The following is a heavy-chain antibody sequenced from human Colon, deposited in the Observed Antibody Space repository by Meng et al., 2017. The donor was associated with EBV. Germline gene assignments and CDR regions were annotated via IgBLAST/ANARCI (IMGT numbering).Heavy chain of an antibody. Sequence: QGLLKQWVAVILRPSETLSLTCTVKGGSFSGYVWSWVRQPPGKGMEWIGEVSHPGSANYNPSLKSRVTISVDASEKQFSLRLTSVTAADSAVYYCARVPTTGYKDHWGQGTLVTVSS. J-gene: IGHJ4*02. D-gene: IGHD3-9*01. V-gene: IGHV4-34*01. CDR3: ARVPTTGYKDH. CDR2: VSHPGSA. CDR1: GGSFSGYV.